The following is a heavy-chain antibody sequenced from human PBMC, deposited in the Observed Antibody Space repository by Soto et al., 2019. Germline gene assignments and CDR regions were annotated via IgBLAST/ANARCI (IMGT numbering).Heavy chain of an antibody. CDR1: AGSISTHY. J-gene: IGHJ6*02. CDR2: IYSSGTT. CDR3: TRAGIAGYYYALDV. V-gene: IGHV4-4*07. Sequence: TLSLTCTVSAGSISTHYWSWIRQPAGKGLEWIGRIYSSGTTNYNPSLKSRVTMSVDPSKNQFSLRLSSVTAADTAVYYCTRAGIAGYYYALDVWGQGTTVTVS. D-gene: IGHD6-13*01.